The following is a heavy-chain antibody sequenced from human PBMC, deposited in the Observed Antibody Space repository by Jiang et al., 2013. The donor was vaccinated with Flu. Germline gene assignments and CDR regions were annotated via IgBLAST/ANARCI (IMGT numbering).Heavy chain of an antibody. J-gene: IGHJ5*02. Sequence: GKGLEWIGEIYHSGSTNYNPSLKSRVTISVDKSKNQFSLKLSSVTAADTAVYYCASSSSGGSFDPWGQGTLVTVSS. CDR3: ASSSSGGSFDP. CDR2: IYHSGST. D-gene: IGHD6-6*01. V-gene: IGHV4-4*02.